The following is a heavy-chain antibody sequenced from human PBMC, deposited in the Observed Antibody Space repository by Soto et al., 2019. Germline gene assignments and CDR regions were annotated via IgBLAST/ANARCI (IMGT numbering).Heavy chain of an antibody. CDR3: ARLHCDSPNCVPLDP. V-gene: IGHV4-39*01. CDR1: GGSISDDTYY. D-gene: IGHD2-2*01. J-gene: IGHJ5*02. Sequence: QLQLQESGPGLVKPSETLSLTCTVSGGSISDDTYYWGWIRQPPGKGLEWIGSIYYSGTSSYNQCLKSRVPMSVHTSKKQLSLRLSSVTAADTAVYYCARLHCDSPNCVPLDPWGQGTLVIVSS. CDR2: IYYSGTS.